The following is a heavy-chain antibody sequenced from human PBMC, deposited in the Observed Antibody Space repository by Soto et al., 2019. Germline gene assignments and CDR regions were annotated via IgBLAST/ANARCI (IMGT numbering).Heavy chain of an antibody. CDR3: ARGLDCSSTSCYVGPDYYYMDV. J-gene: IGHJ6*03. Sequence: SETLSLTCAVYGGSFGGYYWSWIRQPPGKGLEWIGEINHSGSTNYNPSLKSRVTISVDTSKNQFSLKLSSVTAADTAVYYCARGLDCSSTSCYVGPDYYYMDVWGKGTTVTAP. D-gene: IGHD2-2*01. CDR2: INHSGST. V-gene: IGHV4-34*01. CDR1: GGSFGGYY.